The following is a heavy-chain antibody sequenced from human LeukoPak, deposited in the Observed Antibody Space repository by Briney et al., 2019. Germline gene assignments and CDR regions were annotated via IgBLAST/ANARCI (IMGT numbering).Heavy chain of an antibody. CDR1: GFTFSSYT. V-gene: IGHV3-23*01. Sequence: GGSLRLSRAASGFTFSSYTMSWVRQAPGKGLEWVSTITTSDGNTYYADSVKGRFTVSRDNSKNTLFLQMNSLRAEDTAVYYCAKDGGLWVSAHWGDSWGRGTLVTVSS. CDR3: AKDGGLWVSAHWGDS. D-gene: IGHD7-27*01. J-gene: IGHJ4*02. CDR2: ITTSDGNT.